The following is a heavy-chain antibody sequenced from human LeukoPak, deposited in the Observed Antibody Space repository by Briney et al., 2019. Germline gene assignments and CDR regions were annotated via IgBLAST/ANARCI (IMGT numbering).Heavy chain of an antibody. CDR1: GFTFSTYG. V-gene: IGHV3-30*18. D-gene: IGHD3-22*01. CDR2: ISYDGSNK. Sequence: PGGSLRLSCAASGFTFSTYGMHWVRQAPGKGLEWVAVISYDGSNKYYADSVKGRFTISRDNSKNTLYLQMNSLRAEDTAVYYCAKDGSDYYDSSGYYGYWGQGTLVTVSS. CDR3: AKDGSDYYDSSGYYGY. J-gene: IGHJ4*02.